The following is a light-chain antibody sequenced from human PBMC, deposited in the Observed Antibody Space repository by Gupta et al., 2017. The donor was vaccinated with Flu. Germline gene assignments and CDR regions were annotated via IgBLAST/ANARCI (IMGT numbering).Light chain of an antibody. Sequence: QSALTQPRSLSGSPGQSVTISCTGTSSDVGAYKYVSWYQQHPGKAPKLIIYDVTKRPSGVPDRFAGYKSGNTASLTISGLQADDESEYYCCTYAGSYTWVFGGGTKMTVL. V-gene: IGLV2-11*01. CDR1: SSDVGAYKY. CDR3: CTYAGSYTWV. CDR2: DVT. J-gene: IGLJ2*01.